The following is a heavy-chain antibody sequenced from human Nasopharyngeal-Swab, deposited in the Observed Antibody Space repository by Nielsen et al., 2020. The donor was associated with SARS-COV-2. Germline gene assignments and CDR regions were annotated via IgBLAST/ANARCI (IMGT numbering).Heavy chain of an antibody. CDR3: ARDASGWYIDY. CDR2: ISYDGSIK. D-gene: IGHD6-19*01. CDR1: GFTFSSYA. Sequence: GGSLRLSCEASGFTFSSYAMHWVRQAPGKGLEWVAVISYDGSIKKYADSVKGRFTISRDNSKNTLYLQMNSLRAEDTAVYYCARDASGWYIDYWGQGTPVTVSS. V-gene: IGHV3-30-3*01. J-gene: IGHJ4*02.